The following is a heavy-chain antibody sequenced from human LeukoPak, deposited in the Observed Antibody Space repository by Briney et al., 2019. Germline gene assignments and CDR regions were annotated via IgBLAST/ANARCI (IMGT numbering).Heavy chain of an antibody. J-gene: IGHJ5*02. Sequence: SETLSLTCTVSGASISSGDYHWNWIRQPPGKGLEWIGFIHDSGSTYYNPSLKSRVSISRDMSKNQLSLMLSSVTAADTAVYYCARGFGAGNYYYGWFDPWGQGTLVSVSS. CDR1: GASISSGDYH. D-gene: IGHD3-10*01. CDR2: IHDSGST. CDR3: ARGFGAGNYYYGWFDP. V-gene: IGHV4-30-4*01.